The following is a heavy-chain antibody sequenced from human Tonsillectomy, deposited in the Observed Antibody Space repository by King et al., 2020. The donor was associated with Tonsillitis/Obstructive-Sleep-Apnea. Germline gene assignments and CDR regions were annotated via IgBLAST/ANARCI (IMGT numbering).Heavy chain of an antibody. V-gene: IGHV3-23*04. CDR1: GLTFSSYA. CDR3: ASEGYCSGGSCPAHFDY. Sequence: VQLVESGGGLVQPGGSLRLSCAASGLTFSSYAMNWVRQAPGKGLEWVSTFSGSGDKTYYTDSVKGRFTISRDNSKNTLDLQMNSLRAEDTAVYYCASEGYCSGGSCPAHFDYWGQGTLVTVSS. D-gene: IGHD2-15*01. CDR2: FSGSGDKT. J-gene: IGHJ4*02.